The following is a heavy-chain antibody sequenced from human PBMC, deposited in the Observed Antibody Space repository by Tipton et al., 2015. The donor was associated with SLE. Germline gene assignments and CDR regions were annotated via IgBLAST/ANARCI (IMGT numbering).Heavy chain of an antibody. V-gene: IGHV4-39*01. D-gene: IGHD2/OR15-2a*01. CDR3: AMRVGRFTYHFDP. Sequence: TLSLTCTVSGGSISSSTNYWGWIRQPPGKGLEWIGSIYYSGSTYYNPSLKSRVTIYVEKSKNQFSLKLSSVTAADTAVYSCAMRVGRFTYHFDPWGQGTLVTVSS. J-gene: IGHJ5*02. CDR1: GGSISSSTNY. CDR2: IYYSGST.